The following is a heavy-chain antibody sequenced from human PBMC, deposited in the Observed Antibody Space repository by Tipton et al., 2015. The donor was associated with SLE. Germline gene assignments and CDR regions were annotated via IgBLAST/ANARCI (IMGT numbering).Heavy chain of an antibody. V-gene: IGHV3-74*01. CDR3: ASPITLIFY. D-gene: IGHD3-22*01. Sequence: SLRLSCAASGFTFSRNLMHWVRQAPGEGLVWVSHINSDGSYTSYADSVKGRFTVSRDNSKNTLDLQMSSLRADDTAVYFCASPITLIFYWGQGTLVTVSS. J-gene: IGHJ4*02. CDR2: INSDGSYT. CDR1: GFTFSRNL.